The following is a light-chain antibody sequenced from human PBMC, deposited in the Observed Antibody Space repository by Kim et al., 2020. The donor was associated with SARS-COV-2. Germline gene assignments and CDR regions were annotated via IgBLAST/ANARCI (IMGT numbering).Light chain of an antibody. CDR3: QQYYTTPWT. CDR2: WAS. CDR1: QSVLYSSNSKNY. V-gene: IGKV4-1*01. Sequence: DIVMTQSPDSLAVSLGERATIKCKSSQSVLYSSNSKNYLAWYQQKPGQPPKLLIYWASTRESGVSDRFSGSGSGTDFTLTISSLQAEDMAVYYCQQYYTTPWTFGQGTKVDIK. J-gene: IGKJ1*01.